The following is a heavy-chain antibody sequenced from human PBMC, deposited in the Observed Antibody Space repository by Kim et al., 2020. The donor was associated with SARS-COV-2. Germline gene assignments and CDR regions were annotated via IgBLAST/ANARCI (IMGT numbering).Heavy chain of an antibody. V-gene: IGHV4-31*02. Sequence: YYSGSTYYHPSLKSRVTISVDTSKNQFSLKLSSVTAADTAVYYCARDEDYWGQGTLVTVSS. CDR2: YYSGST. J-gene: IGHJ4*02. CDR3: ARDEDY.